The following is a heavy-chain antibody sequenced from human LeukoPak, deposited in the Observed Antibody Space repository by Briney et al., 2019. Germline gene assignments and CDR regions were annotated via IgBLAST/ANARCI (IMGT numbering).Heavy chain of an antibody. CDR1: GFTFSDYS. J-gene: IGHJ4*02. Sequence: GGSLRLSCAASGFTFSDYSMNWVRQAPGKGLEWISYIGIDSGNTNYADSVKGRFTISGDKDKNSLYLQMNSLRVEDTAVYYCARDYKYAFDNWGQGTLVTVSS. CDR3: ARDYKYAFDN. D-gene: IGHD5-24*01. V-gene: IGHV3-48*01. CDR2: IGIDSGNT.